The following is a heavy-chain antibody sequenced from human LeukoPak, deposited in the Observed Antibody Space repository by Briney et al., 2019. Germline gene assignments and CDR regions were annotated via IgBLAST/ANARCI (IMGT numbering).Heavy chain of an antibody. J-gene: IGHJ4*02. V-gene: IGHV4-39*01. Sequence: PSETLSLTCTVSGGSISSSSYYWGWIRQPPGKGLEWIGSIYYSGSTYYNPSLKSRVTISVATSKNQFSLKLSSVTAAATAVYYCARHALGYSYNFDYWGQGTLVTVSS. CDR3: ARHALGYSYNFDY. CDR2: IYYSGST. CDR1: GGSISSSSYY. D-gene: IGHD5-18*01.